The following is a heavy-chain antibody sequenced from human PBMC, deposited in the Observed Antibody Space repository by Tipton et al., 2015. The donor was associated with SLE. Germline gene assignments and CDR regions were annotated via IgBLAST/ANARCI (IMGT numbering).Heavy chain of an antibody. CDR1: GFTFSHYR. CDR3: ARGALDV. Sequence: SLRLSCAASGFTFSHYRLAWVRQAPGKGLEWISSISSSSNFIYYADSLKGRFTISRDNAKNSLYLQMNSLRAEDTAVYYCARGALDVWGQGTPVTVSS. D-gene: IGHD3-16*01. J-gene: IGHJ6*02. V-gene: IGHV3-21*04. CDR2: ISSSSNFI.